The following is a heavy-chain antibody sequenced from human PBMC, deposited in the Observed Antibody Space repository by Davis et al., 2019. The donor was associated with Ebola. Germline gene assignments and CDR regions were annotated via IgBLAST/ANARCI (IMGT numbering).Heavy chain of an antibody. J-gene: IGHJ3*02. CDR3: ARERITMIVRDAFDI. D-gene: IGHD3-22*01. Sequence: GESLKISCAASGFTFSDYYMSWIRQAPGKGLEWVSYISSSGSTIYYADSVKGRFTISRDNAKNSLYLQMNSLRAEDTAVYYCARERITMIVRDAFDIWGQGTTVTVSS. V-gene: IGHV3-11*01. CDR1: GFTFSDYY. CDR2: ISSSGSTI.